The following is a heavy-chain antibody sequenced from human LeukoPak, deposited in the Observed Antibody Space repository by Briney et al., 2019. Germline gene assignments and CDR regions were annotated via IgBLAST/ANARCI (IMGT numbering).Heavy chain of an antibody. CDR2: ISAYNGDT. V-gene: IGHV1-18*01. Sequence: ASVKVSCKASGYTFNTYGISWVRQAPGQGLEWMGWISAYNGDTNYAQKLQVRVTMTTDTSTSTAYMELRSLRSDDTAVYYCARGINYDLLTGYSEGFDFWGQGTPVTVSS. CDR1: GYTFNTYG. CDR3: ARGINYDLLTGYSEGFDF. J-gene: IGHJ4*02. D-gene: IGHD3-9*01.